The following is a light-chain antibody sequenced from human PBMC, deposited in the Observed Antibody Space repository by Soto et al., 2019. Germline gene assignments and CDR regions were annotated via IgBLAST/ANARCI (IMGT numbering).Light chain of an antibody. Sequence: IVMTQSPATLSVSPGERATLSCRASQSVSSDLAWYQQKPGQAPRLLIYRASTRATGVPARFSGSGSGTDFTLTDSSLQFEDSAVYYCQQFYDWRWTFGQGTKVEIK. CDR1: QSVSSD. CDR2: RAS. J-gene: IGKJ1*01. CDR3: QQFYDWRWT. V-gene: IGKV3-15*01.